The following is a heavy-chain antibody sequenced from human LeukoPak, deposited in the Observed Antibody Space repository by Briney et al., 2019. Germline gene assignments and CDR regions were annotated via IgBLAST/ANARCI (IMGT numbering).Heavy chain of an antibody. J-gene: IGHJ4*02. D-gene: IGHD3-10*01. Sequence: GGSLRLSCAASGFTFSSYAMSWVRQAPGKGLEWVSTISGSGGSTYYADSVKGRFTISRDNSKNTLYLQMNSLRAEDTAVYYCARSPYGSGSYQYDYWGQGTLVTVSS. CDR1: GFTFSSYA. V-gene: IGHV3-23*01. CDR2: ISGSGGST. CDR3: ARSPYGSGSYQYDY.